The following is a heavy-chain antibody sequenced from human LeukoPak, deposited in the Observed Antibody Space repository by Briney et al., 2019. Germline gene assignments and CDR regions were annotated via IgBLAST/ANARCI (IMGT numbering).Heavy chain of an antibody. Sequence: SETLSLTCAVYGGSFSGYYWSWIRQPPGKGLEWIGEINHSGSTNYNPSLKSRVTISVDTSKNQSSLKLSSVTAADTAVYYCARSMVREVILSARRANWFDPWGQGTLVTVSS. CDR1: GGSFSGYY. V-gene: IGHV4-34*01. CDR2: INHSGST. D-gene: IGHD3-10*01. J-gene: IGHJ5*02. CDR3: ARSMVREVILSARRANWFDP.